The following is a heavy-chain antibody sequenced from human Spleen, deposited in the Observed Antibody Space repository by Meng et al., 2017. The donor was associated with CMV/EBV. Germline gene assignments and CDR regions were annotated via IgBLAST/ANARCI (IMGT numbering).Heavy chain of an antibody. CDR2: ISGSRGST. CDR3: AKYEVNQLLFWGAFDI. J-gene: IGHJ3*02. CDR1: GFTFSSYW. Sequence: SLKISCAASGFTFSSYWMHWVRQAPGKGLVWVSAISGSRGSTYYADSVKGRFTISRDNSKNTLYLQMNSLRAEDTAVYYCAKYEVNQLLFWGAFDIWGQGTMVTVSS. V-gene: IGHV3-23*01. D-gene: IGHD2-2*01.